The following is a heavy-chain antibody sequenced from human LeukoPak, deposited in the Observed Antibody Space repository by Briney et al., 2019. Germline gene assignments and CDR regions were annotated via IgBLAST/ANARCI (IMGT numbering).Heavy chain of an antibody. CDR1: GGSFSGYY. J-gene: IGHJ5*02. D-gene: IGHD3-22*01. CDR2: INHSGST. Sequence: SETLSLTCAVYGGSFSGYYWSWIRQPPGKGLEWIGEINHSGSTNYNPSLKSRVTISVDTSKNQFSLKLSSVTAADTAVYYCARGATRYYYDSSGYYGTWGQGTLVTVSS. CDR3: ARGATRYYYDSSGYYGT. V-gene: IGHV4-34*01.